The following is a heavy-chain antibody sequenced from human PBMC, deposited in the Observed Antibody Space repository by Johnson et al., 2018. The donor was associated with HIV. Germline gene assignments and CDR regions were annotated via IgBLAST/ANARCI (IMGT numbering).Heavy chain of an antibody. CDR3: TRTDDTYHYESGGYIDAFDI. CDR1: QFTFSSYY. CDR2: VNPNGGST. V-gene: IGHV3-25*05. Sequence: QLVESGGGLAKPAWSPRLSCAASQFTFSSYYMNCVRQAPGNGLELVGQVNPNGGSTYLIDSGKDRFNTSRDNAKNTLHLQMNSLKTEDTALYYCTRTDDTYHYESGGYIDAFDIWGQGTLVTVSS. D-gene: IGHD3-22*01. J-gene: IGHJ3*02.